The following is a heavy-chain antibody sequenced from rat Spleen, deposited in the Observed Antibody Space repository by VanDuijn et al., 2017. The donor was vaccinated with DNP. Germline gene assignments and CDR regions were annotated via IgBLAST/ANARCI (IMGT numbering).Heavy chain of an antibody. CDR1: GFTFSDYY. D-gene: IGHD1-4*01. V-gene: IGHV5-22*01. CDR3: ARQRLYPGIAAPAWYFDF. CDR2: ISYEGSST. Sequence: EVQLVESGGGLVQPGRSMKLSCAASGFTFSDYYMAWVRQAPKKGLEWVASISYEGSSTYYGDSVKGRFTISRDNAKSTLYLQMNSLRTEETATYYCARQRLYPGIAAPAWYFDFWGPGTMVTVSS. J-gene: IGHJ1*01.